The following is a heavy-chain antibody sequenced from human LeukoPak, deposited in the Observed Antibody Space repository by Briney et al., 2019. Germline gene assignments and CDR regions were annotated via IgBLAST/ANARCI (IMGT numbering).Heavy chain of an antibody. D-gene: IGHD6-13*01. CDR1: GFTFSTYA. CDR2: ISYDGSNK. Sequence: GGSLRLSCAASGFTFSTYAMHWVRQAPGKGLEWVTLISYDGSNKYYADSVKGRFTISRDNSKNTLYLQMNSLRAEDTAVYYCAREYSSNWYYFDFWGQGTLVTVSS. J-gene: IGHJ4*02. CDR3: AREYSSNWYYFDF. V-gene: IGHV3-30*04.